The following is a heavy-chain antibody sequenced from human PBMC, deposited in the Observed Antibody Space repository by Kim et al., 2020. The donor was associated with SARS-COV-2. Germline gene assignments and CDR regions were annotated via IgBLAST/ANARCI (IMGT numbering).Heavy chain of an antibody. D-gene: IGHD6-13*01. V-gene: IGHV1-69*13. CDR3: ARAYMPALGSSWQNWYFDL. CDR1: GGTFSSYA. Sequence: SVKVSCKASGGTFSSYAISWVRQAPGQGLEWMGGIIPIFGTANYAQKFQGRVTITADESTSTAYMELSSLRSEDTAVYYCARAYMPALGSSWQNWYFDLWGRGTLVTVSS. CDR2: IIPIFGTA. J-gene: IGHJ2*01.